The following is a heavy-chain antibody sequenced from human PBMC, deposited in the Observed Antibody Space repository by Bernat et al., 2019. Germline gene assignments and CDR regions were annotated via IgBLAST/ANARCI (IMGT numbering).Heavy chain of an antibody. CDR1: GGSISSSSYY. Sequence: QLQLQESGPGLVKPSETLSLTCTVSGGSISSSSYYWGWIRQPPGKGLEWIGSIYYSGSTYYNPSLKSRVTISVDTSKNQFSLKLSSVTAADTAVYYCARIDCGGDCYPYYNYGMDVWGQGTTVTVSS. CDR2: IYYSGST. CDR3: ARIDCGGDCYPYYNYGMDV. V-gene: IGHV4-39*01. D-gene: IGHD2-21*02. J-gene: IGHJ6*02.